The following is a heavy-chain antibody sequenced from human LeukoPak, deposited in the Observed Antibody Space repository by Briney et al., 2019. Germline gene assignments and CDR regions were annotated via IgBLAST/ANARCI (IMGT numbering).Heavy chain of an antibody. V-gene: IGHV3-48*01. Sequence: GGSLRLSCAASGFTFSSYSMNWVRQAPGKGLEWVSYISSSSSTIYYADSVKGRFTISRDNSKNTLYLQMNSLRAEDTAVYYCAKDHFGRWLANLVYYFDYWGQGTLVTVSS. CDR2: ISSSSSTI. CDR3: AKDHFGRWLANLVYYFDY. J-gene: IGHJ4*02. CDR1: GFTFSSYS. D-gene: IGHD5-24*01.